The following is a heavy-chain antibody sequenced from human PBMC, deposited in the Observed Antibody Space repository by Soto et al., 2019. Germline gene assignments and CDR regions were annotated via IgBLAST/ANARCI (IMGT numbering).Heavy chain of an antibody. V-gene: IGHV4-39*01. CDR1: GGSINDNQYY. Sequence: SETLSLTCTVSGGSINDNQYYWGWIRKAPGKGPERIGSIYYSGTTHYSPSLQRRATLSVDTSRNQFSLKLSSVTAADTAVYYCARRYDYVWGSFRHFDHWGQGILVTVSS. D-gene: IGHD3-16*02. J-gene: IGHJ4*02. CDR2: IYYSGTT. CDR3: ARRYDYVWGSFRHFDH.